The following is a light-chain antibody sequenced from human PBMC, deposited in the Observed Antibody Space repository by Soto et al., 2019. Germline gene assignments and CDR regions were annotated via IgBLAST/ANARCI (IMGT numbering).Light chain of an antibody. CDR3: QQYNSYSPYT. V-gene: IGKV1-5*03. CDR2: KAS. CDR1: QSISSW. Sequence: DIPMTQSPSTLSASVGDRVTITCRASQSISSWLAWYQQKPGKAPKLLIYKASSLESGVPSRFSGSESGTEFTLTISSLQTDDFATYYCQQYNSYSPYTFGQGTKLEIK. J-gene: IGKJ2*01.